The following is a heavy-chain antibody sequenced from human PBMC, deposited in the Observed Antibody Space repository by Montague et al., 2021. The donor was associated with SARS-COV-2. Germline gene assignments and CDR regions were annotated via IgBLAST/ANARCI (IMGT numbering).Heavy chain of an antibody. Sequence: SETLSLTCTVPGGSINNYYWSWIRQPPEKGPEWIAFIHYTGSANYNPSLTSRATISVDPYKNQCSLKLTSVTAADAALYYCARHLAVGTSGFDIWGQGTMVTVSS. D-gene: IGHD6-19*01. CDR3: ARHLAVGTSGFDI. V-gene: IGHV4-59*08. CDR1: GGSINNYY. CDR2: IHYTGSA. J-gene: IGHJ3*02.